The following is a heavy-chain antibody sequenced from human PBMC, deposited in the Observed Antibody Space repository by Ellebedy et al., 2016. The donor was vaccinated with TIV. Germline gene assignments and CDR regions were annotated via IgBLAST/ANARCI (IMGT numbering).Heavy chain of an antibody. CDR3: AKDSGLGGFGDGAFDI. CDR1: GFTFSSSA. Sequence: GESLKISXAASGFTFSSSAMSWVRQAPGKGLEWVSAISGSGGTTYYPDSVKGRFTISRDNSKNTLYLQMNSLRAEDTAVYYCAKDSGLGGFGDGAFDIWGQGTMVTVSS. V-gene: IGHV3-23*01. D-gene: IGHD3-10*01. J-gene: IGHJ3*02. CDR2: ISGSGGTT.